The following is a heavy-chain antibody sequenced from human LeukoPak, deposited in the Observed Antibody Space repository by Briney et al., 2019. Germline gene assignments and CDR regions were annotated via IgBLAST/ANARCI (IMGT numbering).Heavy chain of an antibody. CDR1: GFTFRHYY. J-gene: IGHJ4*02. CDR2: IREDGSDD. V-gene: IGHV3-7*03. CDR3: ARGDGYYFGF. Sequence: GGSLRLPCAASGFTFRHYYMNWVRLAPGKGLAWVANIREDGSDDTYEASVKGRFTISRDNARNSLFLQMNSLRAEDTAVYYCARGDGYYFGFWGQGTPVTVSS.